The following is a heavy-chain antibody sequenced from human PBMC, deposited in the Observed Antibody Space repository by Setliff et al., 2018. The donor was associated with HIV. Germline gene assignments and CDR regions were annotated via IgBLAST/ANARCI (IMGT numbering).Heavy chain of an antibody. D-gene: IGHD3-10*01. CDR1: GFVFTNAW. CDR3: AQAQTSVSGSYYQYLQH. V-gene: IGHV3-15*01. CDR2: IKSKTDGGTA. Sequence: PGGSLRLSCVASGFVFTNAWMTWVRQAPGKGLEWVGRIKSKTDGGTADYAAPVKGRFTISRDDSKNTLYLQMNSLRSEDTAVYYCAQAQTSVSGSYYQYLQHWGQGTLVTVSS. J-gene: IGHJ1*01.